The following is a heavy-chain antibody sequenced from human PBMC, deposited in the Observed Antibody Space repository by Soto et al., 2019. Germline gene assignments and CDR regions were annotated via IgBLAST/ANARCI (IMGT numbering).Heavy chain of an antibody. V-gene: IGHV4-34*01. J-gene: IGHJ4*02. Sequence: QVQLQQWGAGLLKPSETLSLTCAVYGGSFSGYYWSWIRQPPGKGLEWIGEINHSGSTNYNPSLKGRVTISVDTSKNQFSLKLSSVTAADTAVYYCARVAAAGPSDYWGQGTLVTVSS. CDR2: INHSGST. D-gene: IGHD6-13*01. CDR3: ARVAAAGPSDY. CDR1: GGSFSGYY.